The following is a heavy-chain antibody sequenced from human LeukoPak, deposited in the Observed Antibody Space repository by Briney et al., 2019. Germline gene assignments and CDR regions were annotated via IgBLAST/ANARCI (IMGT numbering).Heavy chain of an antibody. CDR3: ARDEGGYDLDY. J-gene: IGHJ4*02. V-gene: IGHV3-21*01. D-gene: IGHD5-12*01. CDR1: GFTFSSYS. CDR2: ISSSSSYI. Sequence: GGSLRLSCAASGFTFSSYSMNWVRQAPEKGLEWVSSISSSSSYIYYADSVKGRFTISRDNAKNSLYLQMNSLRAEDTAVYYCARDEGGYDLDYWGQGTLVTVSS.